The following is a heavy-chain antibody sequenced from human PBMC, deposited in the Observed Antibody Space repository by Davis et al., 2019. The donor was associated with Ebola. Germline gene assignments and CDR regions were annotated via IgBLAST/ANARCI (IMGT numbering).Heavy chain of an antibody. Sequence: SVKVSCKASGFTLSNSVQWVRQARGQSLEWIGWIVVGSGNTNYAQKFQGRVTIKRDMSTSTVYMELSGLKSDDTAVYYCAADSDGYWYFDFWGRGTLVTVSS. J-gene: IGHJ2*01. CDR1: GFTLSNS. D-gene: IGHD3-10*01. CDR3: AADSDGYWYFDF. CDR2: IVVGSGNT. V-gene: IGHV1-58*01.